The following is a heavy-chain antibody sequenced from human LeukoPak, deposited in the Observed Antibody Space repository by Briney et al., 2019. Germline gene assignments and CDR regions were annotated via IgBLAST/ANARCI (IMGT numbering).Heavy chain of an antibody. Sequence: GGSLRLSCAAAGFTVSSNYMSWVRQAPGKGLEWVSVIYSGGSTYYADSVKGRFTISRDNSKNTLYLQMNSLRAEDTAVYYCASGAQSSGFGYFDYWGQGTLVTVSS. J-gene: IGHJ4*02. V-gene: IGHV3-66*02. D-gene: IGHD1-26*01. CDR3: ASGAQSSGFGYFDY. CDR2: IYSGGST. CDR1: GFTVSSNY.